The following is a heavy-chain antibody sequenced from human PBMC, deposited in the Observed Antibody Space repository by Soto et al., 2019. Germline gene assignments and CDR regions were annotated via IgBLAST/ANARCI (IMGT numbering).Heavy chain of an antibody. CDR3: AKDRYTYNTAGFDY. D-gene: IGHD3-16*02. J-gene: IGHJ4*02. CDR1: GFTFSNFA. CDR2: ISGSGGDT. V-gene: IGHV3-23*01. Sequence: GGSLRLACAVSGFTFSNFAMSWVRQAPGKGLEWVSAISGSGGDTWYKDSVEGRFTISRDNSKNTLFLHLSSLRSEDTAIYYCAKDRYTYNTAGFDYWGQGTLVTVSS.